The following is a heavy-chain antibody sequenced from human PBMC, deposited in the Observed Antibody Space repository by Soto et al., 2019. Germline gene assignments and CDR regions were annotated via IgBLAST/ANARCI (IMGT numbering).Heavy chain of an antibody. D-gene: IGHD5-18*01. Sequence: QVQLVQSGAEVKKPGSSVKVSCKASGGTFSSYAISWVRQAPGQGLEWMGGIIPIFGTANYAQTFQGRVTITADESTSTAYMGLSSLRSEDTAVYYCARGPTNTAMVSYFDYWGQGTLVTVSS. J-gene: IGHJ4*02. V-gene: IGHV1-69*01. CDR3: ARGPTNTAMVSYFDY. CDR1: GGTFSSYA. CDR2: IIPIFGTA.